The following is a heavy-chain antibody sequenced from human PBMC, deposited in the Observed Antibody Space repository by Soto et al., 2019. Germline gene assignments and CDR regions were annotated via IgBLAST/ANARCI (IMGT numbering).Heavy chain of an antibody. Sequence: GGSLRLSCADSGFTFSSYAMSWVSQAPGKGLEWVSVISGSGGSTYYADSVKGRFTISRDISKNMLYLQMNSLRAEDTAVYYCAEVCCFHQYYFDYWGQGTPVTVSS. CDR1: GFTFSSYA. V-gene: IGHV3-23*01. CDR3: AEVCCFHQYYFDY. CDR2: ISGSGGST. J-gene: IGHJ4*02.